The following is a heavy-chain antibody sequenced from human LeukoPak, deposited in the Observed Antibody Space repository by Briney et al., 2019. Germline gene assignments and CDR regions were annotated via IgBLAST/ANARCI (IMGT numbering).Heavy chain of an antibody. CDR1: GGTFSSYA. CDR2: IIPIFGTA. V-gene: IGHV1-69*01. D-gene: IGHD2-8*01. Sequence: SVKVSCKASGGTFSSYAISWVLQAPGQGLEWMGGIIPIFGTANYAQKFQGRVTITADESTSTAYMELSSLRSEDTAVYYCARVHLISGTYYYMDVWGKGTTVTVSS. J-gene: IGHJ6*03. CDR3: ARVHLISGTYYYMDV.